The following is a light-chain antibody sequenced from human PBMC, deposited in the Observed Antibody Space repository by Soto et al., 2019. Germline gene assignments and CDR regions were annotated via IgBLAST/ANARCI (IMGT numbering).Light chain of an antibody. Sequence: EIVLTQSPATLSLSPGERATLSCRASQSVSSYLAWYQQKPGQAPRLLIYDASNRAPGIPARFSGSGSGTDFTLTTSSLEPEDFAVYYCQQRSNWPPLYTFGQGTKLEIK. CDR1: QSVSSY. CDR2: DAS. V-gene: IGKV3-11*01. J-gene: IGKJ2*01. CDR3: QQRSNWPPLYT.